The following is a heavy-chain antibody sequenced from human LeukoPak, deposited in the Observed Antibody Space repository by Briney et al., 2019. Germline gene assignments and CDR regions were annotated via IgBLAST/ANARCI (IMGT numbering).Heavy chain of an antibody. D-gene: IGHD1/OR15-1a*01. J-gene: IGHJ5*02. CDR2: INRSGST. CDR3: ARRGNWNINWFDP. V-gene: IGHV4-34*01. Sequence: SETLSLTCAVYGGSFSGYYWSWIRQPPGKGLEWIGEINRSGSTNYNPSLKSRVTISIDTSKNQFSLRLSSVTAADTAVYYCARRGNWNINWFDPWGQGTLVTVSS. CDR1: GGSFSGYY.